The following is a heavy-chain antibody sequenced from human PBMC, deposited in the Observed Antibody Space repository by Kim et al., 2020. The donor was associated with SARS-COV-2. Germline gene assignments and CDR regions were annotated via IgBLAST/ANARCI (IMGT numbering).Heavy chain of an antibody. CDR3: ARTSNLGRPLDWFDP. D-gene: IGHD3-16*02. CDR2: IGPDDSET. CDR1: GYMFTRVW. V-gene: IGHV5-51*01. J-gene: IGHJ5*02. Sequence: GESLKISCQASGYMFTRVWIAWVRQMPGKGLEWMGVIGPDDSETRYSQPFEGQVTMSVDKSSKSAYLQWSSLKASDTAIYYWARTSNLGRPLDWFDPWGQGTLVSVSS.